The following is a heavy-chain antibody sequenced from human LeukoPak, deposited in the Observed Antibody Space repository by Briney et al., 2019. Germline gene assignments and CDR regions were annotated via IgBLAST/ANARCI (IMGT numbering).Heavy chain of an antibody. CDR2: IKQDGSEK. Sequence: GGSLRLSCAASGFTFSTYWMTWVRQAPGKGLEWVANIKQDGSEKYYVDSVKGRFTISRDNAKNSLYLQMNSLRAEDTAVYYCARGRLTYYYDSSGYPFDFWGQGTLVTVSS. CDR1: GFTFSTYW. J-gene: IGHJ4*02. V-gene: IGHV3-7*01. D-gene: IGHD3-22*01. CDR3: ARGRLTYYYDSSGYPFDF.